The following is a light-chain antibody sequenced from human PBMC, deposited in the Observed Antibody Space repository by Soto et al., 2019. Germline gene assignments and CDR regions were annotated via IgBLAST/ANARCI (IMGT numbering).Light chain of an antibody. Sequence: IQMTQSPSSLSASVEDSVTITCRATQDISTFLNWYQQRPGKAPNVLIYRASTLQGDVPSRFSGSGSGTDFTLTISGLQPEDFAIYYCQQSYSTPFTFGQGTQVEV. CDR3: QQSYSTPFT. J-gene: IGKJ2*01. V-gene: IGKV1-39*01. CDR1: QDISTF. CDR2: RAS.